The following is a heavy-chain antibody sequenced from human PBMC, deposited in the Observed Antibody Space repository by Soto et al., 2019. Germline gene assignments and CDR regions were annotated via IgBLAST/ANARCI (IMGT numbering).Heavy chain of an antibody. CDR3: ASSERGRIAVADPFDY. Sequence: ASVKVSCKASGYTFTSYAMHWVRQAPGQRLEWMGWINAGNGNTKYSQKFQGRVTITRDTSASTAYMELSSLRSEDTAVYYCASSERGRIAVADPFDYWGQGTLVTVYS. J-gene: IGHJ4*02. CDR1: GYTFTSYA. V-gene: IGHV1-3*01. CDR2: INAGNGNT. D-gene: IGHD6-19*01.